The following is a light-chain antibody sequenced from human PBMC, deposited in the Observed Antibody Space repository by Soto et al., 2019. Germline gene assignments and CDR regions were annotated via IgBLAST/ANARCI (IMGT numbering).Light chain of an antibody. CDR1: SSDVGGHNS. J-gene: IGLJ1*01. V-gene: IGLV2-23*02. CDR2: EVT. Sequence: QSVLTQPASVSGSPGQSITISCTGTSSDVGGHNSVCWYQQHPGKVPKLLIYEVTNRPSGVSSRFSGSKSGNTASLTISGLKVEDEADYYCCSSGGSPTYVFGTGTKVTVL. CDR3: CSSGGSPTYV.